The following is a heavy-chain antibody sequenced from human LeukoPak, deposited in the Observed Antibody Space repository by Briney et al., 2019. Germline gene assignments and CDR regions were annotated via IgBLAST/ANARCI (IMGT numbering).Heavy chain of an antibody. V-gene: IGHV1-69*04. CDR3: ARDLFDVLTGYYKNPSVY. CDR2: IIPILGIA. J-gene: IGHJ4*02. CDR1: GGTFSSYT. Sequence: SVKVSCKASGGTFSSYTISWVRQAPGQGLEWMGRIIPILGIANYAQKFQGRVTITADKSTSTAYMELSSLRSEDTAVYYCARDLFDVLTGYYKNPSVYWGQGTLVTVSS. D-gene: IGHD3-9*01.